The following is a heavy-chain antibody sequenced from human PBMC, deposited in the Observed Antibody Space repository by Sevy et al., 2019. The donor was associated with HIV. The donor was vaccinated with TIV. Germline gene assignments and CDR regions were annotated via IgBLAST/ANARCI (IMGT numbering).Heavy chain of an antibody. CDR2: ISSDGGGT. CDR3: VKDPDYDFWRGDYGMDV. J-gene: IGHJ6*02. V-gene: IGHV3-64D*06. CDR1: GVTFRNYA. D-gene: IGHD3-3*01. Sequence: GGYLRLSCSASGVTFRNYAMNWVRQAPGKGLKYVSAISSDGGGTYYADSVRGRFTISRDNSKNTLYLQMRSLRVEDTAVYYCVKDPDYDFWRGDYGMDVWGQGNTVTVSS.